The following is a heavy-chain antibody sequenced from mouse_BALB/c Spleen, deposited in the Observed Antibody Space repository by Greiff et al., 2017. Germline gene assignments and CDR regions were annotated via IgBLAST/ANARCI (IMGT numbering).Heavy chain of an antibody. J-gene: IGHJ4*01. CDR1: GFTFTDYY. V-gene: IGHV7-3*02. CDR3: ASSLLRLRYYAMDY. Sequence: EVMLVESGGGLVQPGGSLRLSCATSGFTFTDYYMSWVRQPPGKALEWLGFIRNKANGYTTEYSASVKGRFTISRDNSQSILYLQMNTLRAEDSATYYCASSLLRLRYYAMDYWGQGTSVTVSS. CDR2: IRNKANGYTT. D-gene: IGHD1-2*01.